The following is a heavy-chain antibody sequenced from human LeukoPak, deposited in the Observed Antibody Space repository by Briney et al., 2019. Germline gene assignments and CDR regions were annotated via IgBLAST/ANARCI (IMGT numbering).Heavy chain of an antibody. CDR1: GYTFTGYY. CDR2: INPNSGGT. J-gene: IGHJ4*02. Sequence: ASVKVSCKASGYTFTGYYMHWVRQAPGQGLEWMGWINPNSGGTNYAQKFQGRVTMTRDTSISTAYMELSRLRSDDTAVYYCARAIGFRGPQRGAKEGDYWGQGTLVTVSS. CDR3: ARAIGFRGPQRGAKEGDY. D-gene: IGHD4/OR15-4a*01. V-gene: IGHV1-2*02.